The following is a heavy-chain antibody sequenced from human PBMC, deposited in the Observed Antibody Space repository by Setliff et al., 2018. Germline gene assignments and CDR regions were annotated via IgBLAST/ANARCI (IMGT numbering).Heavy chain of an antibody. D-gene: IGHD1-26*01. CDR1: GFTFSSHW. Sequence: GGSLRLSCAASGFTFSSHWMHWVRQVPGKGLAWVSQINPDATTTYYADSVKGRFTISRDNAKNSLYLQLDSLRPDDTAFYYCTREHTPWVGASHHDCWGQGTQVTVSS. J-gene: IGHJ4*02. CDR2: INPDATTT. CDR3: TREHTPWVGASHHDC. V-gene: IGHV3-74*01.